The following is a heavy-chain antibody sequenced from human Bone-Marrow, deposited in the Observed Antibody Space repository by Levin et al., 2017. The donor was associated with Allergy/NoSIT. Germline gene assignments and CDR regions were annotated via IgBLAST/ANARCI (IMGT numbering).Heavy chain of an antibody. CDR1: GYTFTSYA. Sequence: ASVKVSCKASGYTFTSYAMHWVRQAPGQRLEWMGWINAGNGNTKYSQKFQGRVTITRDTSASTAYMELSSLRSEDTAVYYCARVGWLVKPGDYWGQGTLVTVSS. D-gene: IGHD5-24*01. J-gene: IGHJ4*02. V-gene: IGHV1-3*01. CDR3: ARVGWLVKPGDY. CDR2: INAGNGNT.